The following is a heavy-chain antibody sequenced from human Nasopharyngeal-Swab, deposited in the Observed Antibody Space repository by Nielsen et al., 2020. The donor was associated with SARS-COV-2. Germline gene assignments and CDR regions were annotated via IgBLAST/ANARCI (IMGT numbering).Heavy chain of an antibody. D-gene: IGHD3-10*01. V-gene: IGHV4-59*13. CDR2: IYYSGST. CDR3: ARGAGYYYGSGYYYGMDV. J-gene: IGHJ6*02. CDR1: GGSISSYY. Sequence: GSLRLSCTVSGGSISSYYWSWIRQPPGKGLEWIGYIYYSGSTNYNPSLKSRVTISVDTSKNQFSLKLSSVPAADTAVYYCARGAGYYYGSGYYYGMDVWGQGTTVTVSS.